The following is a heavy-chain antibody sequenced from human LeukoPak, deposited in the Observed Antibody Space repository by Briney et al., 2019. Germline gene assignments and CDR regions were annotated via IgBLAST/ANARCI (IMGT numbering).Heavy chain of an antibody. Sequence: SETLSLTCTVSGGSISSYYWGWIRQPPGKGLEWIGYIYYSGSTNYNPSLKSRVTISVDTSKNQFSLKLSSVTAADTAVYHCAREIVSSVELWGQGSLVTVSS. CDR3: AREIVSSVEL. CDR1: GGSISSYY. CDR2: IYYSGST. J-gene: IGHJ4*02. V-gene: IGHV4-59*12. D-gene: IGHD6-6*01.